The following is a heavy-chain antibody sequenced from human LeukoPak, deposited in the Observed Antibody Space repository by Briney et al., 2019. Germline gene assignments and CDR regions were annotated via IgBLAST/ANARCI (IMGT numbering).Heavy chain of an antibody. CDR1: GFTFSNYW. CDR3: ASPEWLPDSIDI. CDR2: IKQDGSEK. Sequence: GGSLRLSCAASGFTFSNYWMTWVRQAPGKGLEWVATIKQDGSEKYYMDSVRGRFTISRDNAKNSLYLQMNSLRAEDTAVYYCASPEWLPDSIDIWGQGTMVTVSS. J-gene: IGHJ3*02. V-gene: IGHV3-7*01. D-gene: IGHD3-3*01.